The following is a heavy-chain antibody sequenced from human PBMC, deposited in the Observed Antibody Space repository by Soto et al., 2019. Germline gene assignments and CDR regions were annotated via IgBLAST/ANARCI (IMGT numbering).Heavy chain of an antibody. CDR1: GFTFSGFD. D-gene: IGHD2-15*01. V-gene: IGHV3-13*01. J-gene: IGHJ4*02. CDR3: ARGQEVGAHFFDS. Sequence: VQLVESGGNLVQPGGSLRLSCEASGFTFSGFDMHWVRQPTGKGLEWVSTIGTAGDTYYAVSVKGRFTISRDNAKNSLSLQMNSLRAGDTALYFCARGQEVGAHFFDSWGQGTQVTVSS. CDR2: IGTAGDT.